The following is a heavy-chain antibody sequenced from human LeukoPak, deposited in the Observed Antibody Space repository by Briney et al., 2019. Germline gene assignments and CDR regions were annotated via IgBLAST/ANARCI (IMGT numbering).Heavy chain of an antibody. D-gene: IGHD5-24*01. CDR1: GFTFSNYD. CDR2: ISSSSSYI. V-gene: IGHV3-21*01. J-gene: IGHJ4*02. Sequence: GGSLRLSCAASGFTFSNYDMPWVRQAPGKGLEWVSAISSSSSYIYYADSIKGRFTISRDNAENSLYLQMNSLRAVDTAVYFCARGEEKATITALDSWGQGTLVTVSS. CDR3: ARGEEKATITALDS.